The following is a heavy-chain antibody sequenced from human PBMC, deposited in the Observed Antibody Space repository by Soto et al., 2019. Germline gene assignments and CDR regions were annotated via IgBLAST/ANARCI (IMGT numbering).Heavy chain of an antibody. CDR2: ISSSGSTI. D-gene: IGHD6-19*01. CDR1: GFTFSDYY. Sequence: PGGSLRLSCAASGFTFSDYYMSWIRQAPGKGLEWVSYISSSGSTIYYADPVKGRFTISRDNSKNTLYLQMDRLRVDDTAVYFCARDASGPFDYWGQGTLVTVSS. J-gene: IGHJ4*02. CDR3: ARDASGPFDY. V-gene: IGHV3-11*01.